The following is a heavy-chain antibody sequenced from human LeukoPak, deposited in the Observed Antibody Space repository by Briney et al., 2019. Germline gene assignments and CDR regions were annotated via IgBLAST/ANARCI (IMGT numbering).Heavy chain of an antibody. D-gene: IGHD2-21*01. CDR3: ARATASNWFDP. V-gene: IGHV3-7*01. CDR1: GFPYSAYW. Sequence: TGGSLRLSCAASGFPYSAYWMSWVRKAPGKGLEWVANIKEDGSEKYYVDSVKGRFTISRDNAKNSLYLQMNSLRAEDTAVYYCARATASNWFDPWGQGTLVTVSS. CDR2: IKEDGSEK. J-gene: IGHJ5*02.